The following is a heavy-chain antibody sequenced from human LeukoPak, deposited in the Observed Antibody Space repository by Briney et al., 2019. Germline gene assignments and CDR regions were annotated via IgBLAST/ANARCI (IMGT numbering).Heavy chain of an antibody. Sequence: PSQTLSLTCTVSGGSLSSGGYYWSWIRQHPGRGLEWIGYIYYSGSTYYNPSLKSRVTISVDTSKNQFSLKLSSVTAADTAVYYCARDSGNYYDSSGLVFDYWGQGTLVTVSS. J-gene: IGHJ4*02. D-gene: IGHD3-22*01. CDR2: IYYSGST. V-gene: IGHV4-31*03. CDR1: GGSLSSGGYY. CDR3: ARDSGNYYDSSGLVFDY.